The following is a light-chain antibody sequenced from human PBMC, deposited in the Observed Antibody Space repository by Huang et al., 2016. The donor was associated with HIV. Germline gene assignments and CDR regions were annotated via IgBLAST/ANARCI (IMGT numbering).Light chain of an antibody. CDR1: QSISNF. J-gene: IGKJ4*01. Sequence: EIVLTQSPATLSLSPGEGGTLSCRASQSISNFLAWFQQKPGQAPRLLITDAANRATGSPARFSGSGSWTDFTLTISSLEPEDFAVYYCQQRSNWPLTFGGGTKVEIK. CDR3: QQRSNWPLT. CDR2: DAA. V-gene: IGKV3-11*01.